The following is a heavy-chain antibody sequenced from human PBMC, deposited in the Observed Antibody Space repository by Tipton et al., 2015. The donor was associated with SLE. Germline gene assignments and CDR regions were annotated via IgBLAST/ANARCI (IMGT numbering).Heavy chain of an antibody. CDR1: GFTFSSYS. V-gene: IGHV3-21*03. J-gene: IGHJ4*02. CDR2: ISSSSSYI. D-gene: IGHD3-9*01. Sequence: SLRLSCAASGFTFSSYSMNWVRQAPGKGLEWVSSISSSSSYIYYADSVKGRFTISRDNAKNSLYLQMNSLRAEDTAVHYCARDPHPLTGYYPDFDYWGQGTLVTASS. CDR3: ARDPHPLTGYYPDFDY.